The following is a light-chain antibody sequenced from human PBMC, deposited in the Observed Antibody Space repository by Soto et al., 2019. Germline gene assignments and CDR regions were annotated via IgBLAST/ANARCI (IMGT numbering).Light chain of an antibody. CDR1: QSVNSN. J-gene: IGKJ2*01. V-gene: IGKV3-15*01. CDR2: GAS. CDR3: QQYNNLYT. Sequence: EIVMTQSPATLSVSPGERATLSCRASQSVNSNLAWYQQRPGQAPSLLMYGASTRATGIPARFSGSGSGTEFTLTISSLQSEDFAVYYCQQYNNLYTFGQGTKLEIK.